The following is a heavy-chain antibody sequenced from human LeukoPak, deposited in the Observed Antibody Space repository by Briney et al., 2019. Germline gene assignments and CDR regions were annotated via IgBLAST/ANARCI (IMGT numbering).Heavy chain of an antibody. D-gene: IGHD1-14*01. CDR1: GFTVSNNY. CDR2: IYSGGTT. CDR3: ARGGGGGNDAFDI. V-gene: IGHV3-53*01. Sequence: GGSLRLSCAASGFTVSNNYMSWVRQAPGKGLEWVSVIYSGGTTYYADSVKGRFTISRDNSKNTLYFQMNSLRAEDMAVYYCARGGGGGNDAFDIWGQGTMVTVSS. J-gene: IGHJ3*02.